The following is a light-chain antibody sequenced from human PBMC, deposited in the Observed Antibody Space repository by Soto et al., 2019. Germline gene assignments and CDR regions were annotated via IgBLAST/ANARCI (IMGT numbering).Light chain of an antibody. CDR3: AAWYDSLGGVV. J-gene: IGLJ3*02. V-gene: IGLV1-47*02. CDR2: GNS. Sequence: QSVLTQPPSASGTPGQRVTLSCSGASSNIGFNAVNCYQQLPRAAPQLLMLGNSQRPSVGPELFSGAKSCTSAALAIIGLRTDEEADYYCAAWYDSLGGVVFGGGTQLTVL. CDR1: SSNIGFNA.